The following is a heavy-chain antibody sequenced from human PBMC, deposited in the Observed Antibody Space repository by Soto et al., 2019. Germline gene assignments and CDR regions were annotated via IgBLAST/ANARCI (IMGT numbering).Heavy chain of an antibody. Sequence: ASVKVSCKASGYTFTSYGISWVRQAPGQGLEWMGWISAYNGNTNYAQRLQGRVTMTTDTSTSTAYMELRSLRSDDTAVYYCARDLRRITIFGVVIKREYYYGMDVWGQGTTVTVSS. V-gene: IGHV1-18*04. J-gene: IGHJ6*02. CDR3: ARDLRRITIFGVVIKREYYYGMDV. CDR2: ISAYNGNT. D-gene: IGHD3-3*01. CDR1: GYTFTSYG.